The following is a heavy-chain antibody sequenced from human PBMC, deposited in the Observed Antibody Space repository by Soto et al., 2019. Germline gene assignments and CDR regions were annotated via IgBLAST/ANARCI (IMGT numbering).Heavy chain of an antibody. CDR2: INSDGSST. Sequence: GSLRLSCAASGFTFSSYWMHWVRQAPGKGLVWVSRINSDGSSTSYADSVKGRFTISRDNAKNTLYLQMNSLRAEDTAVYYCAMLADYDYYGVVVWVHRTLDTDSS. D-gene: IGHD3-10*02. CDR1: GFTFSSYW. CDR3: AMLADYDYYGVVV. J-gene: IGHJ6*02. V-gene: IGHV3-74*01.